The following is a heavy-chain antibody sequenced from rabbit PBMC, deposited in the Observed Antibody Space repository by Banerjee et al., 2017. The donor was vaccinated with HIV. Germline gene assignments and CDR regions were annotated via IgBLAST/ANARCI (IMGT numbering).Heavy chain of an antibody. CDR1: GFDFSSYY. Sequence: QLKESGGGLVQPGGSLKLSCKASGFDFSSYYMSWVRQAPGKGLEWIGYIDPVFGSTYYASWVNGRFTISSHNAQNTLYLQLNSLTAADTATYFCARDLAGVAGWNFNLWGQGTLVTVS. D-gene: IGHD4-1*01. CDR3: ARDLAGVAGWNFNL. V-gene: IGHV1S7*01. J-gene: IGHJ4*01. CDR2: IDPVFGST.